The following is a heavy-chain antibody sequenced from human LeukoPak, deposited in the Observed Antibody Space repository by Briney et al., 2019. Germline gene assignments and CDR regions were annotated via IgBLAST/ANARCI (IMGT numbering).Heavy chain of an antibody. CDR2: ISGSAGST. J-gene: IGHJ4*02. Sequence: PGGSLRLSCAASGFTFSNYAMSWVRQAPGKGLEWVSAISGSAGSTYYADSVKGRFTISRDNSKNTLYLQMNSLRAEDTAVYYCARDGYRSNNYYWAFDYWGQGTLVTVSS. V-gene: IGHV3-23*01. D-gene: IGHD6-13*01. CDR1: GFTFSNYA. CDR3: ARDGYRSNNYYWAFDY.